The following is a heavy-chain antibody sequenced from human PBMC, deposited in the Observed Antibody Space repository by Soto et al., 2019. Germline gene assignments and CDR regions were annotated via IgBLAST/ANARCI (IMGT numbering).Heavy chain of an antibody. CDR1: GGSISNSY. Sequence: SETLSLTCTVSGGSISNSYWSWIRQSPEKGLEWIGYIYSSGSTNYNPSLNSRVTISVDTSKNQFSLKLSSVTAADTAVYYCAREELLWFGELTRRPYYYGMDVWGQVTTVS. CDR3: AREELLWFGELTRRPYYYGMDV. D-gene: IGHD3-10*01. V-gene: IGHV4-59*01. J-gene: IGHJ6*02. CDR2: IYSSGST.